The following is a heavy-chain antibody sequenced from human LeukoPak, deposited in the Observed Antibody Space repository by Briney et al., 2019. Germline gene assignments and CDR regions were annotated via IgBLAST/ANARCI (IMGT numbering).Heavy chain of an antibody. CDR3: AKSGSYLFFDY. CDR2: ISSSGGST. V-gene: IGHV3-23*01. J-gene: IGHJ4*02. D-gene: IGHD1-26*01. Sequence: RGSLRLSCAASGVTFSSYAMSWVRQAPGKGLKWGSAISSSGGSTYYPASVNGRFTISRDNSKNALYLEMNSLRAEDTGVYYCAKSGSYLFFDYWGQGTLVTVSS. CDR1: GVTFSSYA.